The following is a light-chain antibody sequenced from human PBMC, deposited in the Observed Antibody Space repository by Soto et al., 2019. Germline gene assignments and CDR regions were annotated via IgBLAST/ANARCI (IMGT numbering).Light chain of an antibody. V-gene: IGKV4-1*01. Sequence: DIVMTQSPDSLAVSLGERATINCKSSQSVLYSSNNKNYLAWYQQKPGQPPKLLIYWASTREPGVPDRFSGSGSGTDFTLTISSLQDEDVAVYHCQQYYTTLPLTFGGGTKVEIK. CDR2: WAS. J-gene: IGKJ4*01. CDR3: QQYYTTLPLT. CDR1: QSVLYSSNNKNY.